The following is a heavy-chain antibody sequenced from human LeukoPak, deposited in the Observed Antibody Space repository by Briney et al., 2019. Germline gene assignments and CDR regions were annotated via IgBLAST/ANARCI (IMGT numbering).Heavy chain of an antibody. CDR1: GFTFSSYA. V-gene: IGHV3-30*01. D-gene: IGHD5-12*01. J-gene: IGHJ4*02. Sequence: GRSLRLSCAASGFTFSSYAMHWVRQAPGKGLEWVAVISYHGSNKYYADSVKGRFTISRDNSKNTLYLQMNSLRAEDTAVYYCARDLRPDGYSGYAGVFDYWGQGTLVTVSS. CDR3: ARDLRPDGYSGYAGVFDY. CDR2: ISYHGSNK.